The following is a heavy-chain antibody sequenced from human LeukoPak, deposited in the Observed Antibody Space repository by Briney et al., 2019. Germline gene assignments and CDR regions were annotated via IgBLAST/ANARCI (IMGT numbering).Heavy chain of an antibody. CDR1: GGTFSSYA. Sequence: ASVKVSCKASGGTFSSYAISWVRQAPGQGLEWMGGIIPIFGTANYAQKFQGRVTITTDGSTSTAYMELSSLRSEDTAVYYCASGRGSSGWPALDYWGQGTLVTVSS. CDR2: IIPIFGTA. D-gene: IGHD6-19*01. V-gene: IGHV1-69*05. J-gene: IGHJ4*02. CDR3: ASGRGSSGWPALDY.